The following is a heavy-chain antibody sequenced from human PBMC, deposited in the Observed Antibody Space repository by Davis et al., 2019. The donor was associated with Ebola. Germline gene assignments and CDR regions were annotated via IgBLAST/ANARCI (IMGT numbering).Heavy chain of an antibody. J-gene: IGHJ4*02. Sequence: GSLRLSCAASGFTFSSNWMHWVRQAPGKGLEWVSAISGSGGSTYYADSMKGRFTISRDNSKSTLYLQMNSLRVEDTAVYYCAGYGEIFDYWGQGTLVTVSS. D-gene: IGHD3-10*01. V-gene: IGHV3-23*01. CDR2: ISGSGGST. CDR3: AGYGEIFDY. CDR1: GFTFSSNW.